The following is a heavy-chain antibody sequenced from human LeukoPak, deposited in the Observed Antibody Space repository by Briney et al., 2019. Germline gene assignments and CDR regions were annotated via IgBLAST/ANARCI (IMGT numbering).Heavy chain of an antibody. CDR1: GFTFSSYS. Sequence: GGSLRLSCAASGFTFSSYSVNWVRQAPGKGLEWVSSIGISSSYIYYADSVKGRFTISRDNAKNSLYLQMNSLRAEDTAVYYCARDRWSQQDSDYWGQGTLVTVSS. D-gene: IGHD5-24*01. CDR3: ARDRWSQQDSDY. J-gene: IGHJ4*02. CDR2: IGISSSYI. V-gene: IGHV3-21*01.